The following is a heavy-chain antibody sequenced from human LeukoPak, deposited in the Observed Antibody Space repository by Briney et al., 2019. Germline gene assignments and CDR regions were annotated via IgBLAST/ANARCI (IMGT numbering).Heavy chain of an antibody. Sequence: SETLSLTCAVYGGSFSTYYWSWIRQPPGKGLEWIGEINHSGSTNYNPSLKSRVTISVDTSKNQFSLKLTSVSAADTAVFYCARHRGYSYGSATEIDYWGQGTLVTVSS. V-gene: IGHV4-34*01. D-gene: IGHD5-18*01. CDR3: ARHRGYSYGSATEIDY. CDR2: INHSGST. J-gene: IGHJ4*02. CDR1: GGSFSTYY.